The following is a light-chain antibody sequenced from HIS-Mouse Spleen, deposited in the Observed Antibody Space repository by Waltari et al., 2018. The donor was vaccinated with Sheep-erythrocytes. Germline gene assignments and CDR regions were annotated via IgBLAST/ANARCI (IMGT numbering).Light chain of an antibody. CDR2: EVS. CDR3: SSYAGSNNWV. V-gene: IGLV2-8*01. J-gene: IGLJ3*02. CDR1: STAVGGYNS. Sequence: QSALTQPPSPSGSPGQSVTISCTGTSTAVGGYNSVPWYQQHPGKAPKLWIYEVSKRPSGVPDRFSGSKSGNTASLTVSGLQAEDEADYYCSSYAGSNNWVFGGGTKLTVL.